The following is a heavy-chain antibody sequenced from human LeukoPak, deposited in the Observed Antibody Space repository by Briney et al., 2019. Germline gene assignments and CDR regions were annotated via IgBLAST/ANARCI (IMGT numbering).Heavy chain of an antibody. V-gene: IGHV3-9*01. Sequence: GGSLRLSCAASGFTFDNYFMHWVRQAPGKGLKWVSVISRGSANIGYADSVNGRFTISRDNAKNSLYLQTNSLKTEGTGLYYCAMDFCTGCNYYFYGMDVWGRGTTVTVSS. CDR2: ISRGSANI. J-gene: IGHJ6*02. CDR3: AMDFCTGCNYYFYGMDV. D-gene: IGHD2-2*01. CDR1: GFTFDNYF.